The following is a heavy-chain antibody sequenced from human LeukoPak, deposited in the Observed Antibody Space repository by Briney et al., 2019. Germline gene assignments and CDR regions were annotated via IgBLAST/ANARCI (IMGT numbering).Heavy chain of an antibody. J-gene: IGHJ4*02. Sequence: GESLKISCKASGYSFSNYWIGWVRQVPGKGLEWMGIVYPRDSDTRHSPSFQGQVTISADKSISTAYLQWSSLKASDTAVYYCARPGERSRRDWNLDQWGQGTLVTVSS. D-gene: IGHD1-1*01. CDR1: GYSFSNYW. CDR3: ARPGERSRRDWNLDQ. V-gene: IGHV5-51*01. CDR2: VYPRDSDT.